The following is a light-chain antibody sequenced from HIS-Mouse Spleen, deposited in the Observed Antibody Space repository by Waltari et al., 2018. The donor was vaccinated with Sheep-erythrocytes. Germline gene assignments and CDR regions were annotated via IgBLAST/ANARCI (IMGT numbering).Light chain of an antibody. V-gene: IGLV1-44*01. CDR2: SNN. Sequence: QSVLTQPPSASGTPGQRVTISCSGSSPNIGSNTVNWYQQLPGTAPKLLILSNNQRPSGVPDRFACSKSGTSASLAISGLQSEYEADYYCAAWDDSLNGAVFGGGTKLTVL. J-gene: IGLJ2*01. CDR1: SPNIGSNT. CDR3: AAWDDSLNGAV.